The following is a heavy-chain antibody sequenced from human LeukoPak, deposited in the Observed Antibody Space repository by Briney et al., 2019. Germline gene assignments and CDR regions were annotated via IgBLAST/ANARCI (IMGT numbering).Heavy chain of an antibody. CDR1: GLTFSSDW. CDR2: INSDASTI. CDR3: AREDCTIGAVCSSLLDH. Sequence: PGGSLRLSCAASGLTFSSDWMHWVRQVSGKGLVWVSRINSDASTINYADSVKGRFTISRDNAKNTLYLQMNNLRAEDTAVYYCAREDCTIGAVCSSLLDHWGRGTLVTVSS. D-gene: IGHD2-8*01. V-gene: IGHV3-74*01. J-gene: IGHJ4*02.